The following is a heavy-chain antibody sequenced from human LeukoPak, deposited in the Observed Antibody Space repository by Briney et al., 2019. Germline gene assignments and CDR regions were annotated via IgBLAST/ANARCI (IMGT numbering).Heavy chain of an antibody. CDR3: ARDAVVAAAPYDY. V-gene: IGHV3-21*01. J-gene: IGHJ4*02. CDR2: ISSSSSYI. Sequence: GGSLRLSCAASGFTFSSYSMTWVRQAPGKGLEWVSSISSSSSYIYYADSVKGRFTISRDNAKNSLYLQMNSLRAEDTAVYYCARDAVVAAAPYDYWGQGTLVTVSS. D-gene: IGHD6-13*01. CDR1: GFTFSSYS.